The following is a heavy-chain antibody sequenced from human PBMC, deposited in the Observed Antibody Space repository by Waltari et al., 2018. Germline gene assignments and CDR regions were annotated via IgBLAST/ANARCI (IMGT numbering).Heavy chain of an antibody. CDR3: ARYIAAAGTGWFDP. Sequence: QVQLQESGPGLVKPSETLSLTCTVSGGSISSHYWSWIRQPPGKGLEWIGYIYYSGSTNYNPSLKSRVTISVDTSKNQFSLKLSSVTAADTAVYYCARYIAAAGTGWFDPGGQGTLVTV. CDR2: IYYSGST. V-gene: IGHV4-59*11. CDR1: GGSISSHY. D-gene: IGHD6-13*01. J-gene: IGHJ5*02.